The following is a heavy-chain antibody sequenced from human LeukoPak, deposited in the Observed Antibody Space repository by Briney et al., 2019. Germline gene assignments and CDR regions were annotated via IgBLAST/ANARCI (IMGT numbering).Heavy chain of an antibody. J-gene: IGHJ4*02. Sequence: SETLSLTCTVSGGSISSYYWSWIRQPAGKGLEWIGRIYTSGSTNYNPSLKSRVTMSVDTSKNQFPLKLSSVTAADTAVYYCATEIAAAGTVYWGQGTLVTVSS. CDR3: ATEIAAAGTVY. V-gene: IGHV4-4*07. D-gene: IGHD6-13*01. CDR2: IYTSGST. CDR1: GGSISSYY.